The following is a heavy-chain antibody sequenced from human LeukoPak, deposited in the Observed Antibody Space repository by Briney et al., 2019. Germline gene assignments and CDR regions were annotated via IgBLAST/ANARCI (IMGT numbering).Heavy chain of an antibody. D-gene: IGHD3-22*01. CDR2: IYYSGST. CDR3: ARRDYYDSSGSTVGAFDI. Sequence: PSETLSLTCTVSGGSISSYYWSWIRQPPGKELEWIGYIYYSGSTNYNPSLKSRVTISVDTSTNQFSLKLSSVTAADTAVYYCARRDYYDSSGSTVGAFDIWGQGTMVTVSS. V-gene: IGHV4-59*08. J-gene: IGHJ3*02. CDR1: GGSISSYY.